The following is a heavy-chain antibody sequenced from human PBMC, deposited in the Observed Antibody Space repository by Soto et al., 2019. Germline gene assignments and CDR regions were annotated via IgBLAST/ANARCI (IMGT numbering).Heavy chain of an antibody. V-gene: IGHV4-34*01. CDR2: INHSGST. CDR3: ARARTRRWFDP. Sequence: SETLSLTCAVYGGSFSGYYLSWIRQPPGKGLEWIGEINHSGSTNYNPSLKSRVTISVDTSKNQFSLKLSSVTAADTAVYYCARARTRRWFDPWGQGTLVTISS. CDR1: GGSFSGYY. J-gene: IGHJ5*02.